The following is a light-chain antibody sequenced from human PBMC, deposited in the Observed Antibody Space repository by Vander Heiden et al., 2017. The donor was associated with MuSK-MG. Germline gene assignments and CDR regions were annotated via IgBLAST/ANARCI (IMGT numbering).Light chain of an antibody. J-gene: IGKJ1*01. CDR1: QNISIW. CDR3: QQYDNNYLT. CDR2: KAS. V-gene: IGKV1-5*03. Sequence: IQMTQSPSTLSASVGDRVPITCRASQNISIWLAWFQPTPGTAPKFLIYKASSLENGVPSRCIGSGSWTEDSPTISSLQPEDVSTNFCQQYDNNYLTFGQGTKVEIK.